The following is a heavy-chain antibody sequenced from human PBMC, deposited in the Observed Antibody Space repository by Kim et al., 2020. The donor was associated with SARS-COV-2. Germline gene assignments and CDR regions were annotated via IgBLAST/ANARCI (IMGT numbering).Heavy chain of an antibody. CDR3: ARWAADGMDV. Sequence: TNYNPSLKSRVTISVDTSKNQFSLKLSSVTAADTAVYYCARWAADGMDVWGQGTTVTVSS. J-gene: IGHJ6*02. V-gene: IGHV4-4*09. CDR2: T.